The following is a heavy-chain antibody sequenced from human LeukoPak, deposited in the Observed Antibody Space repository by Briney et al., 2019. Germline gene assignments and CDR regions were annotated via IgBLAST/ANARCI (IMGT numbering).Heavy chain of an antibody. CDR1: GGSFSGYY. Sequence: SETLSLTCAVYGGSFSGYYWSWIRQPPGKGLEWIGEINHSGSTNYNPSLKSRVTISVDTSKNQSSLKLSSVTAADTAVYYCARGVGPRYCSSTSCYGYYFDYWGQGTLVTVSS. D-gene: IGHD2-2*01. V-gene: IGHV4-34*01. CDR2: INHSGST. J-gene: IGHJ4*02. CDR3: ARGVGPRYCSSTSCYGYYFDY.